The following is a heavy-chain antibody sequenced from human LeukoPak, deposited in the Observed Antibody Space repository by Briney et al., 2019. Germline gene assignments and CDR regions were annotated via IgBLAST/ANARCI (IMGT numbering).Heavy chain of an antibody. CDR3: AGDNFDFWSGYPDR. J-gene: IGHJ4*02. CDR1: GGSISSYY. CDR2: IYTSGST. Sequence: SETLSLTCTVSGGSISSYYWSWIRQPAGKGLEWIGRIYTSGSTNYNHSLKSRVIMSVDTSKNQFSLKLSSVTAADTAVYYCAGDNFDFWSGYPDRWGQGTLVTVSS. D-gene: IGHD3-3*01. V-gene: IGHV4-4*07.